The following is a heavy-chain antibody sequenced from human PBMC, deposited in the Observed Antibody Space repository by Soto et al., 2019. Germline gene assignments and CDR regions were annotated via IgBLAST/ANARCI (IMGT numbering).Heavy chain of an antibody. CDR3: ARESITGTTGCAFDI. CDR1: GYTFTGYY. V-gene: IGHV1-2*04. J-gene: IGHJ3*02. CDR2: INPNSGGT. D-gene: IGHD1-7*01. Sequence: ASVKVSCKASGYTFTGYYMHWVRQAPGQGLEWMGWINPNSGGTNYAQKFQGWVTMTRDTSISTAYMELSRLRSDDTAVYYCARESITGTTGCAFDIWGQGTLVTVSS.